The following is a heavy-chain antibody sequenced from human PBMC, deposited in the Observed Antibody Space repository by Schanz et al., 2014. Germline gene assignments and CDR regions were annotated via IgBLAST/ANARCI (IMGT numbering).Heavy chain of an antibody. J-gene: IGHJ4*02. CDR3: AKDGVMVQGVIWERYFDS. CDR2: IITGSGAT. V-gene: IGHV3-74*01. D-gene: IGHD3-10*01. Sequence: EVQLVQSGGGLVQPGGSLRLSCAASGFTFSRYWMQWVRQAPGKGLEWVSIITGSGATYYADSVKGRFTISRDNAKNSLYLQMNSLRAEDTAVYYCAKDGVMVQGVIWERYFDSWGQGTLVTVSS. CDR1: GFTFSRYW.